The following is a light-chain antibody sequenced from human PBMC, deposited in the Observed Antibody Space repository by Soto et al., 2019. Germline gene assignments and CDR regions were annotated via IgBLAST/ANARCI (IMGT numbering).Light chain of an antibody. CDR1: QSVSNN. V-gene: IGKV3-15*01. CDR3: QQYNNWWT. J-gene: IGKJ1*01. Sequence: EIVLTQSPATLSSFPGDRATLSCRASQSVSNNLAWYQQRPGQAPRLLIYGASTRATGIPARFSGSGPGTEFTLTISSLQSEDFAVYYCQQYNNWWTFGQGTKVDIK. CDR2: GAS.